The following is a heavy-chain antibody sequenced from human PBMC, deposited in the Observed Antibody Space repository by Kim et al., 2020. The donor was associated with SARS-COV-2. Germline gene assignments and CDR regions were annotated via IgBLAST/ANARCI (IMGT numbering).Heavy chain of an antibody. J-gene: IGHJ4*02. Sequence: SETLSLTCTVSGGSLTGYFWTWVRQPPGKGLEWIGYIHFRGPTTYSPSLKNRVTLPVDTSKNQFTLKMTSLTAADTAFYFCARGNGWHDYWGQGTLVTLSS. D-gene: IGHD6-19*01. CDR1: GGSLTGYF. CDR3: ARGNGWHDY. V-gene: IGHV4-59*01. CDR2: IHFRGPT.